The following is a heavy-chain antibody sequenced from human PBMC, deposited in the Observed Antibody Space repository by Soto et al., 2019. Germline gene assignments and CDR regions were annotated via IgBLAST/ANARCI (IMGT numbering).Heavy chain of an antibody. Sequence: LRLSCAASGFTFSSYGMHWVRQAPGKGLEWVAVISYDGSNKYYADSVKGRFTISRDNSKNTLYLQMNSLRAEDTAVYYCANLDDSSGYYPDYWGQGTLVTVSS. V-gene: IGHV3-30*18. D-gene: IGHD3-22*01. CDR3: ANLDDSSGYYPDY. CDR2: ISYDGSNK. J-gene: IGHJ4*02. CDR1: GFTFSSYG.